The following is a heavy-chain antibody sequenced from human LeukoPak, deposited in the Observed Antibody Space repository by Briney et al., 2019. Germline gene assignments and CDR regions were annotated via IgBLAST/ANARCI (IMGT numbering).Heavy chain of an antibody. CDR3: ARVLFYYDSSGCHDY. CDR1: GYTFTSYY. J-gene: IGHJ4*02. CDR2: INPSGCST. Sequence: ASVKVSCKASGYTFTSYYMHWGGQAPGQGLEWMGIINPSGCSTSYAQKFQGRVTMTRDTSTSTVYMELRSLRSDDTAVYYCARVLFYYDSSGCHDYWGQGTLVTVSS. D-gene: IGHD3-22*01. V-gene: IGHV1-46*01.